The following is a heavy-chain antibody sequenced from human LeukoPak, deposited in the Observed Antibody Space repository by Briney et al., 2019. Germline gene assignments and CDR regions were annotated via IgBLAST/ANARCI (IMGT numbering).Heavy chain of an antibody. Sequence: SETLSLTCTVSGGSISSGSYHWSWVRQPAGKGLEWIGRIYTSGNTNYNPSLKSRVTISVDTSKNQSSLKLRSVTAADTAVYYCASIDTAVVRTDSWGQGTLVTVSS. D-gene: IGHD5-18*01. J-gene: IGHJ4*02. CDR3: ASIDTAVVRTDS. V-gene: IGHV4-61*02. CDR2: IYTSGNT. CDR1: GGSISSGSYH.